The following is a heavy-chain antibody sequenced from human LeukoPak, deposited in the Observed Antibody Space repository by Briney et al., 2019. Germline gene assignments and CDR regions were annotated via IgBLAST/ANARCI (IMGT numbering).Heavy chain of an antibody. V-gene: IGHV4-34*01. CDR3: ARTDGLNWFDP. CDR1: GGSFSGYY. CDR2: INHSGST. D-gene: IGHD3-22*01. Sequence: SETLSLTCAVYGGSFSGYYWSWIRQPPGKGLEWIGEINHSGSTNYNPSLKSQVTISVDTSKNQFSLKLSSVTAADTAVYYCARTDGLNWFDPWGQGTLVTVSS. J-gene: IGHJ5*02.